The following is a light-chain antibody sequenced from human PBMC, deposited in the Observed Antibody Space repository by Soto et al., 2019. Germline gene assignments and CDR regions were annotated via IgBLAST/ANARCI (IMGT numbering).Light chain of an antibody. V-gene: IGKV3-20*01. J-gene: IGKJ1*01. Sequence: EIVLTQSPGTLSLSPGERATLSCRASQSVAKNYLAWYQQEPGQAPRLLIYDASKRATGIPDRFSGSGSGTAFTLTISRLEPEDFAVYYCHQYASSPQTFGQGTKVEIK. CDR3: HQYASSPQT. CDR1: QSVAKNY. CDR2: DAS.